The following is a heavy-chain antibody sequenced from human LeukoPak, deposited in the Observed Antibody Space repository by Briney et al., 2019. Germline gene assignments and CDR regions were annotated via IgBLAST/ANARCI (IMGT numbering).Heavy chain of an antibody. J-gene: IGHJ2*01. CDR2: IYYSGST. D-gene: IGHD2-15*01. CDR3: ARLRVEDWYFDL. V-gene: IGHV4-59*08. Sequence: SETLSLTCTVSGGSISGYYWSWIRQPPGKGLEWIGYIYYSGSTNYNPSLKSRVTISVDTSKNQFSLKLTSVTAADTAVYYCARLRVEDWYFDLWGRGTLVTVSS. CDR1: GGSISGYY.